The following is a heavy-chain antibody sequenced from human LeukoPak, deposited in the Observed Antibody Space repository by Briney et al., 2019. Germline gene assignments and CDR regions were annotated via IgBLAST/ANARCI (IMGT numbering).Heavy chain of an antibody. CDR3: ARVGLYGSGSYPIDY. Sequence: PSETLSLTCTVSGGSISSSSYYWGWIRQPPGKGLEWIGSIYYSGSTYYNPSLKSRVTISVDTSKNQFSLKLSSVTAADTAVYYCARVGLYGSGSYPIDYWGQGTLVTVSS. J-gene: IGHJ4*02. V-gene: IGHV4-39*07. CDR1: GGSISSSSYY. D-gene: IGHD3-10*01. CDR2: IYYSGST.